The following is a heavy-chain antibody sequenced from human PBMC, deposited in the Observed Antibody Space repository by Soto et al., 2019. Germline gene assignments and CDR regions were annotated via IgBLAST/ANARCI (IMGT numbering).Heavy chain of an antibody. J-gene: IGHJ4*02. V-gene: IGHV1-69*04. Sequence: GASVKVSCKASGGTFSSYTISWVRQAPGQGLEWMGRIIPILGIANYAQKFQGRVTITADKSTSTAYMELSSLRSEDTAVYYCARDRKGGYCSGGSCYSGFDYWGQGPLVTSPQ. CDR2: IIPILGIA. CDR1: GGTFSSYT. CDR3: ARDRKGGYCSGGSCYSGFDY. D-gene: IGHD2-15*01.